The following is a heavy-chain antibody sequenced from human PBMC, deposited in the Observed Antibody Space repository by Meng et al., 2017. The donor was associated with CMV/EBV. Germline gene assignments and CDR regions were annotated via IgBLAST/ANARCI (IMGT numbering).Heavy chain of an antibody. J-gene: IGHJ4*02. V-gene: IGHV1-69*10. D-gene: IGHD3-10*01. Sequence: SVKVSCKASGGTFSSYAISWVRQAPGQGLEWMGGIIPILGIANYAQKFQGRVTITADKSTSIAYMELSSLRSEDTAVYYCAGGYYGSGLDYWGQGTLVTVSS. CDR3: AGGYYGSGLDY. CDR2: IIPILGIA. CDR1: GGTFSSYA.